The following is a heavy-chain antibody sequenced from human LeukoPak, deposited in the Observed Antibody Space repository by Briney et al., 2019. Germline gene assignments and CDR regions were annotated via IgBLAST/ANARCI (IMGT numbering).Heavy chain of an antibody. CDR3: ARAGWFGELGWFDR. J-gene: IGHJ5*02. Sequence: SVKVSCKASGYTFTGYYMHWVRQAPGQGLEWMGWINPNSGVTYYAQTFQGRVTMTRDTSVSTTYMELSSLRSDDTAVYYCARAGWFGELGWFDRWGQGALVTISS. V-gene: IGHV1-2*02. CDR1: GYTFTGYY. CDR2: INPNSGVT. D-gene: IGHD3-10*01.